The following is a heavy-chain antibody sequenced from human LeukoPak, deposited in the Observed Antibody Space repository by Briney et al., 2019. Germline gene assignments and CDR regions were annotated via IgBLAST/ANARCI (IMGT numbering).Heavy chain of an antibody. CDR2: IYYRGRA. J-gene: IGHJ4*02. V-gene: IGHV4-31*03. D-gene: IGHD3-16*02. CDR1: GGSVRSGAYY. CDR3: ARGDWSRGLSYYFDY. Sequence: PSETLSLTCTVSGGSVRSGAYYWPWVRQHPGKGLEWIGYIYYRGRAYYNPSLKSRISISTDTSKTHFSLRLSSLTAADTAVYYCARGDWSRGLSYYFDYWGQGTLVTVSS.